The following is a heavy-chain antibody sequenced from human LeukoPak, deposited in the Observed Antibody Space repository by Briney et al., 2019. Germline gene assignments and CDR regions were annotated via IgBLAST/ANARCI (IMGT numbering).Heavy chain of an antibody. V-gene: IGHV4-59*01. D-gene: IGHD3-9*01. CDR3: ARTIQVYNYDILTGYYYYFDY. CDR1: GGSISGYY. J-gene: IGHJ4*02. CDR2: IYYSGST. Sequence: PSETLSLTCTVSGGSISGYYWSWIRQPPGKGLEWIGYIYYSGSTNYNPSLKSRVTISVDTSKNQFSLKLSSVTAADTAVYYCARTIQVYNYDILTGYYYYFDYWGQGTLVTVSS.